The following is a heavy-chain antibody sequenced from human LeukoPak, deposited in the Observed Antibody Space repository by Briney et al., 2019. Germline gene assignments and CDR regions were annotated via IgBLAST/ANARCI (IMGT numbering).Heavy chain of an antibody. D-gene: IGHD5-12*01. Sequence: PSETLSLTCSVSGVSISAYYWSWIRQPPGKGLEWIGYIYYSGSTNYNPSLKSRVTISVDTSKNQFSLKLSSVTAADTAVYYCARDGGYAFFDYWGQGTLVTVSS. CDR3: ARDGGYAFFDY. CDR1: GVSISAYY. V-gene: IGHV4-59*01. J-gene: IGHJ4*02. CDR2: IYYSGST.